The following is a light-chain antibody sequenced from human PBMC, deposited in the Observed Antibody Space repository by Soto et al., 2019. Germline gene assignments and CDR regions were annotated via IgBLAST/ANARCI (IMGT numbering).Light chain of an antibody. Sequence: EIMLTQSPGTLSLSPGERATLSCRASQSVSSSFLAWYQQKPGQAPRLLIYGASIRATGIPDRFSGSGSGTDFTLTISRLEPKDFAMYLCQHCGTSLWTFGQGTKVEIK. J-gene: IGKJ1*01. V-gene: IGKV3-20*01. CDR2: GAS. CDR3: QHCGTSLWT. CDR1: QSVSSSF.